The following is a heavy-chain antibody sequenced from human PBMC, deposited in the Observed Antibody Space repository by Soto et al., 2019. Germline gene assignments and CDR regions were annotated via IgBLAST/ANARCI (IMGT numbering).Heavy chain of an antibody. CDR3: ARGYDFWSGYYSAYFDY. J-gene: IGHJ4*02. V-gene: IGHV4-39*07. CDR1: GGSISSSSYY. Sequence: PSETLSLTCTVSGGSISSSSYYWGWIRQYPGKGLEWIGNIYYSGSTYYNPSLKSRVTISVDTSKNQFSLKLSSVTAADTAVYYCARGYDFWSGYYSAYFDYWGQGTLVTVSS. CDR2: IYYSGST. D-gene: IGHD3-3*01.